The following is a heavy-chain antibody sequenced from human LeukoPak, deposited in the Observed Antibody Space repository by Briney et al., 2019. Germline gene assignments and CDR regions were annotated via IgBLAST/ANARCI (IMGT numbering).Heavy chain of an antibody. CDR3: AKSRFLEWLLFDY. Sequence: GGSLRLSCAASGFTFSSYAMSWVRQAPGKGLEWVSAVSGSGGSTYYADSVKGRFTISRDNSKNTPYLQMNSLRAEDTAVYYCAKSRFLEWLLFDYWGQGTLVTVSS. CDR2: VSGSGGST. CDR1: GFTFSSYA. D-gene: IGHD3-3*01. J-gene: IGHJ4*02. V-gene: IGHV3-23*01.